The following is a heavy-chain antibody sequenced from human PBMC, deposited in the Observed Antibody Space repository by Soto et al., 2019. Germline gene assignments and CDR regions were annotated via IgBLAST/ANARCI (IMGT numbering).Heavy chain of an antibody. D-gene: IGHD1-26*01. V-gene: IGHV3-33*01. Sequence: QVQLVESGGGVVQPGRSLRLSCAASGFTFSGYGMHWVRQAPGKGLAWVASTWYDGSNKYYADSVKGRFTISRDNSKNTLYLQMNSLRAEDTAVYYCARVQSDTTIGALDYWGQGTLVTVSS. J-gene: IGHJ4*02. CDR2: TWYDGSNK. CDR3: ARVQSDTTIGALDY. CDR1: GFTFSGYG.